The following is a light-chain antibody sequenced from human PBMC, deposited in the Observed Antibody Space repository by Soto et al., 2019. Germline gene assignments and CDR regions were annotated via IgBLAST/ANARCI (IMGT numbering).Light chain of an antibody. CDR2: AAS. CDR3: QQRSNWPPSIT. J-gene: IGKJ5*01. V-gene: IGKV1-39*01. CDR1: QSISSY. Sequence: DIQMTQSPSSLSASVGDRVTITCRASQSISSYLNWYQQKPGKSPKLLIYAASNRATGIPARFSGSGSGTDFTLTISSLEPEDFAVYYCQQRSNWPPSITFGQGTRLEIK.